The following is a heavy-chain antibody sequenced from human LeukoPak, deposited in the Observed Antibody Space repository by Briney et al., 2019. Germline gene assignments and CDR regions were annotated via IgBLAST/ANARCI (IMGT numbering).Heavy chain of an antibody. CDR1: GGSFSGYY. D-gene: IGHD2-15*01. CDR2: INHSGST. Sequence: SETLSLTCAVYGGSFSGYYWSWIRQPPGKGLEWIGEINHSGSTNYNPSLKSRVTISVDTSKNQFSLKLSSVTAADTAVYYCAREVGVYAATGCDYWGQGTLVTVPS. CDR3: AREVGVYAATGCDY. V-gene: IGHV4-34*01. J-gene: IGHJ4*02.